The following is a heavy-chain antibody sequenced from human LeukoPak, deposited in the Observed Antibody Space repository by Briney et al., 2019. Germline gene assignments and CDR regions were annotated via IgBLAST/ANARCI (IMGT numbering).Heavy chain of an antibody. J-gene: IGHJ4*02. CDR1: GFTFSNFG. V-gene: IGHV3-30*03. CDR3: VRGGSPPTSTWSLDE. Sequence: GGSLRLSCVASGFTFSNFGVPWVRQAPGKGLEWVAVISYNGHYEYYGESVKGRFTISRDNSKNTVSLQMDNLRIEDTAVYYCVRGGSPPTSTWSLDEWGQGTLVSVSS. D-gene: IGHD1-26*01. CDR2: ISYNGHYE.